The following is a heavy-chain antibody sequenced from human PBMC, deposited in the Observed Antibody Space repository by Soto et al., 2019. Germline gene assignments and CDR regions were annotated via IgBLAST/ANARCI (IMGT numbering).Heavy chain of an antibody. Sequence: GGSLRLSCAASGFDFTTTLMNWVRLAPGKGLEWVARIKSKNDGGTLDYASPVKGRFTISRDDSKKTSYLQMNSLKTEDTAIFYCAKDLTYYILTVSPFDYWGQGTLVTVSS. CDR2: IKSKNDGGTL. CDR1: GFDFTTTL. J-gene: IGHJ4*02. D-gene: IGHD3-9*01. V-gene: IGHV3-15*07. CDR3: AKDLTYYILTVSPFDY.